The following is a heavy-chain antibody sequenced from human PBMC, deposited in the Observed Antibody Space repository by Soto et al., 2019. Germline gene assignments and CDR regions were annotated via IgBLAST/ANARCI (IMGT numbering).Heavy chain of an antibody. Sequence: PGGSLRLSCASSGFTVSSNYMSWVRQAPGKGLEWVSVIYSGGSTYYADSVKGRFTISRDNSKNTLYLQMNSLRAEDTAVYYCASSETSVVTEYYYYMDVWGKGTTVTVSS. CDR1: GFTVSSNY. J-gene: IGHJ6*03. CDR2: IYSGGST. V-gene: IGHV3-66*01. D-gene: IGHD2-15*01. CDR3: ASSETSVVTEYYYYMDV.